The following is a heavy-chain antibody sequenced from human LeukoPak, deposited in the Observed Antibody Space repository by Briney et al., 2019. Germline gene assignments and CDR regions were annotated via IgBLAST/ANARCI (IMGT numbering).Heavy chain of an antibody. CDR3: ARANRSYDFWSGYHYNWFDP. CDR1: GGTFSSYA. J-gene: IGHJ5*02. Sequence: GASVKVSCKASGGTFSSYAISWVRQAPGQGLEWMGRIIPILGIANYAQKFQGRVTITADESTSTAYMELSSLRSEDTAVYYCARANRSYDFWSGYHYNWFDPWGQGTLVTVSS. V-gene: IGHV1-69*04. D-gene: IGHD3-3*01. CDR2: IIPILGIA.